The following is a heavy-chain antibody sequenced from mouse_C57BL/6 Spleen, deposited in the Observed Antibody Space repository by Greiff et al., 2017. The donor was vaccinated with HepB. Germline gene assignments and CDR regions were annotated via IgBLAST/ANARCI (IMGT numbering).Heavy chain of an antibody. CDR1: GYTFTSYW. CDR2: IDPSDSET. CDR3: ARWSSYGSSLYYAMDY. V-gene: IGHV1-52*01. Sequence: VKLQQPGAELVRPGSSVKLSCKASGYTFTSYWMHWVKQRPIQGLEWIGNIDPSDSETHYNQKFKDKATLTVDKSSSTAYMQLSSLTSEDSAVYYCARWSSYGSSLYYAMDYWGQGTSVTVSS. J-gene: IGHJ4*01. D-gene: IGHD1-1*01.